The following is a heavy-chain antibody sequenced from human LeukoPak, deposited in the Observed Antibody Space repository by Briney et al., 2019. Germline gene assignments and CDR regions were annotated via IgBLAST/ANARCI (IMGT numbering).Heavy chain of an antibody. D-gene: IGHD4-23*01. CDR3: ARDRRGGNSFDY. CDR2: IAYDGSKQ. Sequence: GGSLRLSCAASGFTFSSYAMHWVRQAPGKGLEWVAVIAYDGSKQYYIDSVNGRFTISRDNAKNSLYLQMNSLRAEDTAVYYCARDRRGGNSFDYWGQGTLVTVSS. CDR1: GFTFSSYA. V-gene: IGHV3-30-3*01. J-gene: IGHJ4*02.